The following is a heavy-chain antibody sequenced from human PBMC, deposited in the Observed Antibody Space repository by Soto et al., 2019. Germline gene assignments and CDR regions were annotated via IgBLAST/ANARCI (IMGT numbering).Heavy chain of an antibody. CDR3: AREVVLTEWYFDN. J-gene: IGHJ4*02. CDR1: GFTFSRYS. D-gene: IGHD2-21*01. V-gene: IGHV3-30-3*01. CDR2: TSSDGGTK. Sequence: QVQLMESGGGVVQPGGSLRLSYVTSGFTFSRYSMHWFRQAPGKGMEWVAVTSSDGGTKFYADSVKGRFTVSSDNSKNTLYLQINSMRPEDTAVYYCAREVVLTEWYFDNWGQGILVTVSS.